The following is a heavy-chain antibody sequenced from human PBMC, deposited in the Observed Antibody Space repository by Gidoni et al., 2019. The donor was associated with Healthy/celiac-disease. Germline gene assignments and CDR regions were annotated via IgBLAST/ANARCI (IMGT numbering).Heavy chain of an antibody. J-gene: IGHJ4*02. Sequence: QLQLQESGPGLVTPSETLSLTCTFSGRTISSSSYYWGWIRQPPGKGLEWIGSIYYSGSTYYNPSLKSRVTISVDTSKNQFSLKLSSVTAADTAVYYCARSARGRRNYFDYWGQGTLVTVSS. CDR3: ARSARGRRNYFDY. CDR1: GRTISSSSYY. CDR2: IYYSGST. V-gene: IGHV4-39*01.